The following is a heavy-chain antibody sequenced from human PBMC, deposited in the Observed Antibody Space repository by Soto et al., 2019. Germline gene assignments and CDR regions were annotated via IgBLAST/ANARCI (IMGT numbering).Heavy chain of an antibody. CDR2: IFSNDEK. CDR1: GFSLNNPRMG. V-gene: IGHV2-26*01. J-gene: IGHJ5*02. CDR3: ARISPLPSFGFDP. Sequence: QVTLKESGPVLVKPTETLTLTCTVSGFSLNNPRMGVTWIRQPPEKALEWLANIFSNDEKPYSTSLNSRLTSSNDTSTSQVVPTMTHMDPVDTATYYCARISPLPSFGFDPWGQGTLVTVCS.